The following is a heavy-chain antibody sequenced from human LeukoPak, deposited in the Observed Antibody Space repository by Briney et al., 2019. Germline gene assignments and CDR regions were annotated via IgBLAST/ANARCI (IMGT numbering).Heavy chain of an antibody. CDR1: GFTFSSYW. CDR2: IKQDGSEK. J-gene: IGHJ4*02. CDR3: ARDPGCSSTNXQXXFDX. Sequence: PGGSLRLSCAASGFTFSSYWMSWVRQAPGKGLEWVANIKQDGSEKYYVDSVKGRFTISRDNAKNSLYLQMNSLRAEDTAVYYCARDPGCSSTNXQXXFDXXXQGXXVT. V-gene: IGHV3-7*01. D-gene: IGHD2-2*01.